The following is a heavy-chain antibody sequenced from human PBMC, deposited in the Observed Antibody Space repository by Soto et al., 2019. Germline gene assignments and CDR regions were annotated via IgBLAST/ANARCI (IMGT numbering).Heavy chain of an antibody. V-gene: IGHV3-30*18. CDR2: ISYDGSNK. J-gene: IGHJ4*02. CDR3: AKDLGVGYSGYPLFDY. CDR1: GFTFSSYG. D-gene: IGHD5-12*01. Sequence: GGSLRLSCAASGFTFSSYGMHWVRQAPGKGLEWVAVISYDGSNKYYADSVKGRFTISRDNSKNTLYLQMNSLRAEDTAVYYCAKDLGVGYSGYPLFDYWGQGTLVTVSS.